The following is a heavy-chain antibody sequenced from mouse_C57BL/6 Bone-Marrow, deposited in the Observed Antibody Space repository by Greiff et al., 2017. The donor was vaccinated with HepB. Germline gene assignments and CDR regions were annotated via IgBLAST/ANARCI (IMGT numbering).Heavy chain of an antibody. D-gene: IGHD1-1*01. CDR2: IWRGGST. J-gene: IGHJ1*03. CDR1: GFSLTSYG. Sequence: VKLVESGPGLVQPSQSLSITCTVSGFSLTSYGVHWVRQSPGKGLEWLGVIWRGGSTDYNAAFMSRLSITKDNSKSHVFFKMNSLQADDTAIYYCAKKKDYYGSRYWYFDVWGTGTTVTVSS. CDR3: AKKKDYYGSRYWYFDV. V-gene: IGHV2-5*01.